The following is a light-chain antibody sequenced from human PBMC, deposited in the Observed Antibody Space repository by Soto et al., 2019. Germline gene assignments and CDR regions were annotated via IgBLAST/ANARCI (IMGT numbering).Light chain of an antibody. CDR1: QTVSVTN. CDR2: GAS. Sequence: VLTQYPGTLSLSPGEGATLSCRASQTVSVTNLAWYQQKPGQAPRLLIYGASSRATGIPDRFSGSGSGTDFSLTISSLEPEDFAVYYCQQRSNWPITFGQGTRLEIK. V-gene: IGKV3D-20*02. CDR3: QQRSNWPIT. J-gene: IGKJ5*01.